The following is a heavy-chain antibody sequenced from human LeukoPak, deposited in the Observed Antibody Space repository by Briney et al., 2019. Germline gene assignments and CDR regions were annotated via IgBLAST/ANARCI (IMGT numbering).Heavy chain of an antibody. CDR3: ARDDDGGNSCAFDI. D-gene: IGHD4-17*01. CDR2: ISSSSSYI. CDR1: GFTFSSYS. V-gene: IGHV3-21*01. Sequence: GGSLRLSCAASGFTFSSYSMNWVRQAPGKGLEWVSSISSSSSYIYYADSVKGRFTISRDNAKNSLYLQMNSLRAEDTAVYYCARDDDGGNSCAFDIWGQGTMVTVSS. J-gene: IGHJ3*02.